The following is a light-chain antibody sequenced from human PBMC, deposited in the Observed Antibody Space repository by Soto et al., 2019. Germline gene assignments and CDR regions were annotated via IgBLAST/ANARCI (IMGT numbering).Light chain of an antibody. CDR2: GAS. CDR3: QHYDNLPPFT. J-gene: IGKJ3*01. Sequence: DIQMTQSPSSLSASVGARVSITCQASQDIRTSLSWFQQKPGRAPKLLIYGASNLETGVPSRFMGSGSGTDFTFTIISLQPEDIATYYCQHYDNLPPFTFGPGTKVDIK. CDR1: QDIRTS. V-gene: IGKV1-33*01.